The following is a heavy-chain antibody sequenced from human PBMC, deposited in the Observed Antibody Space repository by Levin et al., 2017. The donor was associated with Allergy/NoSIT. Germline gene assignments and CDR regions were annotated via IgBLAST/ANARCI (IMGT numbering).Heavy chain of an antibody. D-gene: IGHD1-26*01. J-gene: IGHJ4*02. CDR2: ISNDGRHT. Sequence: GGSLRLSCAASGFTFSTFAVHWVRQSPGKGLEWVALISNDGRHTYYADSVKGRFTISRENSKNTLYLQVNSLRPEDMAVYYCARAGAERSRGSFHYFPFDFWGQGALVTVSS. CDR3: ARAGAERSRGSFHYFPFDF. V-gene: IGHV3-30*04. CDR1: GFTFSTFA.